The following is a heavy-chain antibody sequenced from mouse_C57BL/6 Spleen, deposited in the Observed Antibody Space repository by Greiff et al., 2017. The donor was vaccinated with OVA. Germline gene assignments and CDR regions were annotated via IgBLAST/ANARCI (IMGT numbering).Heavy chain of an antibody. Sequence: VQLKQSGPELVKPGASVKMSCKASGYTFTDYNMHWVKQSHGKSLEWIGYINPNNGGTSYNQKFKGKATLTVNKSSSTAYMELRSLTSEDSAVYYCARSGDDYDAFAYWGQGTLVTVSA. CDR2: INPNNGGT. V-gene: IGHV1-22*01. J-gene: IGHJ3*01. CDR1: GYTFTDYN. D-gene: IGHD2-4*01. CDR3: ARSGDDYDAFAY.